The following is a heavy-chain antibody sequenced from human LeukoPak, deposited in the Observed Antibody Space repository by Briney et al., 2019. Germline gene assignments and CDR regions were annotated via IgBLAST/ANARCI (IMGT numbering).Heavy chain of an antibody. CDR2: ISSSSSYI. V-gene: IGHV3-21*01. J-gene: IGHJ4*02. D-gene: IGHD1-26*01. CDR3: ARVRSGSYLDVDY. Sequence: GGSLRLSCAASGFTFNTYSMNCVRQAPGKGLEWVSSISSSSSYIYYADSVKGRFTISRDNAKNSLYLQMNSLRAEDTAVYYCARVRSGSYLDVDYWGQGTLVTVSS. CDR1: GFTFNTYS.